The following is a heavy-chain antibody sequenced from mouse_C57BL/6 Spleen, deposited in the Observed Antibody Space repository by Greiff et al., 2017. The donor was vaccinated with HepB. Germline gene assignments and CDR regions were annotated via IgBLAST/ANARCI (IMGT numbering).Heavy chain of an antibody. CDR2: IYPGDGDT. V-gene: IGHV1-80*01. J-gene: IGHJ4*01. D-gene: IGHD2-4*01. Sequence: QVHVKQSGAELVKPGASVKISCKASGYAFSSYWMNWVKQRPGKGLEWIGQIYPGDGDTNYNGKFKGKATLTADKSSSTAYMQLSSLTSEDSAVYFCARRDDYDDAMDYWGQGTSVTVSS. CDR1: GYAFSSYW. CDR3: ARRDDYDDAMDY.